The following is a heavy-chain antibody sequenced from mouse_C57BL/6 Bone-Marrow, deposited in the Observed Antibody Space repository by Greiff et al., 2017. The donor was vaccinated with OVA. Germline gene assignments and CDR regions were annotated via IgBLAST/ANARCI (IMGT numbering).Heavy chain of an antibody. J-gene: IGHJ2*01. CDR3: ARELRFYYFDY. Sequence: EVKLLESGPGMVKPSQSLSLTCTVPGYSITSGYDWHWIRHFPGNKLEWMGYISYSGSTNYNPSLKSRISITHDTSKNHFFLKLNSVTTEDTATYYCARELRFYYFDYWDQGTTLPVSS. CDR2: ISYSGST. D-gene: IGHD1-1*01. V-gene: IGHV3-1*01. CDR1: GYSITSGYD.